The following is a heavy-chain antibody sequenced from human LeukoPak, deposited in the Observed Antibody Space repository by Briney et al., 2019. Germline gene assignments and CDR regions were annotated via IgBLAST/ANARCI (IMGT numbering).Heavy chain of an antibody. D-gene: IGHD5-24*01. Sequence: SVKVSCKASGGTFSSYAISWVRQAPGQGLEWMGGIIPIFGTANYAQKFQGRVTITADKSTSTAYMGLSSLRSEDTAVYYCASELEDGHYYYGMDVWGKGTTVTVSS. CDR3: ASELEDGHYYYGMDV. CDR1: GGTFSSYA. CDR2: IIPIFGTA. J-gene: IGHJ6*04. V-gene: IGHV1-69*06.